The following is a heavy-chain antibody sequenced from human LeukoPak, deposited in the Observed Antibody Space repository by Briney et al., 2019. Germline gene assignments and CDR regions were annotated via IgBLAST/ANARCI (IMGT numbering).Heavy chain of an antibody. CDR2: ISGSGART. D-gene: IGHD3-10*01. V-gene: IGHV3-23*01. CDR1: GFTFSKYA. Sequence: GGSLRLSCAASGFTFSKYAMSWVRQAPGKGLEWVSAISGSGARTYYAGSVKGRFTISRDTSKNTLNLQMNSLRAEDTAVYYCARTFYGYYGSGTYWGFDYWGQGTLVTVSS. J-gene: IGHJ4*02. CDR3: ARTFYGYYGSGTYWGFDY.